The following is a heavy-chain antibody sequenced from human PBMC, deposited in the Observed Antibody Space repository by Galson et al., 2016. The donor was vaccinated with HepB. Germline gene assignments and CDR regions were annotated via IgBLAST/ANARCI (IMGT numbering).Heavy chain of an antibody. D-gene: IGHD4-17*01. CDR2: IYYTGTT. J-gene: IGHJ6*02. Sequence: SETLSLTCTVSGDSIRRTNDCWGWIRQSPGKGLEWIGCIYYTGTTYYNPSLRSRITISVDSSMNQFSLRLDSVTAADAAVYFCARDQTTGSTWHYYYYYYGMDVWGPGTTVTVSS. CDR1: GDSIRRTNDC. V-gene: IGHV4-39*07. CDR3: ARDQTTGSTWHYYYYYYGMDV.